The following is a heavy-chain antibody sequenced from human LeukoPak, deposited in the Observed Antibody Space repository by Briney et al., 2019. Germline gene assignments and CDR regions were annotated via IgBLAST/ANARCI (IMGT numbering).Heavy chain of an antibody. J-gene: IGHJ6*03. CDR3: ARSGGNYYYYYMDV. V-gene: IGHV1-18*01. D-gene: IGHD1-26*01. CDR1: GYTFTSYA. CDR2: ISAYNGNT. Sequence: GASVKVSCKASGYTFTSYAMNWVRQAPGQGLEWMGWISAYNGNTNYAQKLQGRVTMTTDTSTSTAYMELRSLRSDDTAVYYCARSGGNYYYYYMDVWGKGTTVTISS.